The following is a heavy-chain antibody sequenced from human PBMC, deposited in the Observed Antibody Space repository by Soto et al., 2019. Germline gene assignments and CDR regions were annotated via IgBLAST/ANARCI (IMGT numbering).Heavy chain of an antibody. V-gene: IGHV3-30-3*02. CDR3: AKESRDCAYCSSTSKFDY. J-gene: IGHJ4*02. CDR2: ISKDGNNE. D-gene: IGHD2-2*01. CDR1: GFTFSSYP. Sequence: GGSLRLSCEVSGFTFSSYPIHWVRQAPGKGLEWVALISKDGNNEYYADSVKGRFTISRDTSRNTLYLQMDSLRAEDTAVYYCAKESRDCAYCSSTSKFDYWGLGTLVTVSS.